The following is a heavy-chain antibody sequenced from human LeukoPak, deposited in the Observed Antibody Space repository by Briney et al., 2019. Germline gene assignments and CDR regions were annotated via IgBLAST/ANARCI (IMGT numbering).Heavy chain of an antibody. Sequence: PSETLSLTCTVSGGSISSYYWSWIRQPPGKRLEWIGHIYYSGSTNYNPSLKSRVTISADTSKNQFSLKLSSVTAADTAVYYCAKGGIRSGAFDIWGQGTRVTVSS. D-gene: IGHD6-13*01. CDR3: AKGGIRSGAFDI. CDR2: IYYSGST. J-gene: IGHJ3*02. V-gene: IGHV4-59*01. CDR1: GGSISSYY.